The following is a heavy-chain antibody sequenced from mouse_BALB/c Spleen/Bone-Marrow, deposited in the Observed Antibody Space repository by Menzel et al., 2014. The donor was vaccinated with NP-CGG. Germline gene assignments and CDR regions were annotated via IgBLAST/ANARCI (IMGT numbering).Heavy chain of an antibody. CDR2: ISSGSST. V-gene: IGHV5-6-5*01. Sequence: EVQGVESGGGLVKPGGSLKLSCAASGFTFSSYAMSWVRQTPEKRLEWVASISSGSSTYYPGSVKGRFTISRDNARNTLFLQMSSLMSEDTAMYYCARGRTRGYTMDYWGQGTSVTVSS. J-gene: IGHJ4*01. CDR1: GFTFSSYA. CDR3: ARGRTRGYTMDY.